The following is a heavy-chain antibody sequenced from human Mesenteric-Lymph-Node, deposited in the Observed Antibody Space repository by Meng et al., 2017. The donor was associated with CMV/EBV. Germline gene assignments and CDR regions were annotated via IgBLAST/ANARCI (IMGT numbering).Heavy chain of an antibody. CDR3: ARDASASYSDYYYGMDV. J-gene: IGHJ6*02. D-gene: IGHD3-10*01. CDR1: GFTFSSYA. Sequence: GGSLRLSCAASGFTFSSYAMNWVRQAPGKGLEWVSYISSSGSTVYYADSMRGRFTISRDNAENSLYLQMNGLRAEDTAAYFCARDASASYSDYYYGMDVWGQGTMVTVSS. CDR2: ISSSGSTV. V-gene: IGHV3-48*03.